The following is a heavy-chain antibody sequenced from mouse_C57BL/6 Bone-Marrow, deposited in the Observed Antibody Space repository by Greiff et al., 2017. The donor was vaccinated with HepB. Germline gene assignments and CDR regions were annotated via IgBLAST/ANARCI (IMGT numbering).Heavy chain of an antibody. V-gene: IGHV5-4*01. CDR3: ERGTVVDTYAMDY. CDR1: GFTFSSYA. CDR2: ISDGGSYT. Sequence: EVHLVESGGGLVKPGGSLKLSCAASGFTFSSYAMSWVRQTPEKRLEWVATISDGGSYTYYPDNVKGRFTISRDNAKNNLYMQMSQLKSEDTAMYSCERGTVVDTYAMDYWGQGTSVTVSS. D-gene: IGHD1-1*01. J-gene: IGHJ4*01.